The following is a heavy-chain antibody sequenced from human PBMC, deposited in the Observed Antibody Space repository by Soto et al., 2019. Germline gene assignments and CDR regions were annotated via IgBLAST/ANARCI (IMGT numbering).Heavy chain of an antibody. CDR3: ARDVGVREEY. V-gene: IGHV3-48*01. Sequence: EVQLVESGGGLVQPGGSLRLSCAASGFTFSSYSMNWVRQAPGKGLEWLSFISGSGTTIHYADSVKGRFTISRDKAKNSLYLQMNTLRAEDTAVYYCARDVGVREEYWGLGTLVTVSS. D-gene: IGHD3-10*01. CDR2: ISGSGTTI. J-gene: IGHJ4*02. CDR1: GFTFSSYS.